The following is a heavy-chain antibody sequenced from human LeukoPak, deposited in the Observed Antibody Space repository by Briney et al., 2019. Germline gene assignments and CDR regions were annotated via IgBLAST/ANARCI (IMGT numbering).Heavy chain of an antibody. CDR2: IKQDGSEK. Sequence: PGGSLRLSCAASGFTFSSYWMSWVRQAPGKGLEWVANIKQDGSEKYYVDSVKGRFTISRDNAKNSLYLQMSSLRAEDTAVYYCARDPKKVRGVYYDYWGQGTLVTVSS. V-gene: IGHV3-7*03. CDR3: ARDPKKVRGVYYDY. D-gene: IGHD3-10*01. J-gene: IGHJ4*02. CDR1: GFTFSSYW.